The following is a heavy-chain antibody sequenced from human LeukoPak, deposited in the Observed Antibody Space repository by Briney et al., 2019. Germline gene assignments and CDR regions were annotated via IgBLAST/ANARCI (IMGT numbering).Heavy chain of an antibody. V-gene: IGHV4-39*07. D-gene: IGHD5-18*01. Sequence: SETLSLTCTVSGGSISSSSYYWGWIRQPPGKGLEYIGSINYSGSTYYNTSLKSRVTISVDTSKNQISLKLSSVTAADTAVYYCARSGYSYGADAFDIWGQGTMVTVSS. CDR2: INYSGST. J-gene: IGHJ3*02. CDR3: ARSGYSYGADAFDI. CDR1: GGSISSSSYY.